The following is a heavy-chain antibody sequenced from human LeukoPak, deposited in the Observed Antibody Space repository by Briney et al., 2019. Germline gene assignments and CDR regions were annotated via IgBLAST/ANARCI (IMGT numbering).Heavy chain of an antibody. CDR3: ARGVVVVPAAIWFDL. CDR1: GYTFTSYG. V-gene: IGHV1-18*01. D-gene: IGHD2-2*01. J-gene: IGHJ5*02. CDR2: INAYNGNT. Sequence: ASVKVSCKASGYTFTSYGISWVRQAPGQGLEWMGWINAYNGNTNYAQKLQGRVTMTTDTSTSTAYMELRSLRSDDTAVYYCARGVVVVPAAIWFDLWGQGTLVTVSS.